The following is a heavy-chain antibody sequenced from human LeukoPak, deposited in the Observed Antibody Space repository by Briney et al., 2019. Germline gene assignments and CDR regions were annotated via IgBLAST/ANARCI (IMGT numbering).Heavy chain of an antibody. D-gene: IGHD3-3*01. Sequence: SVKVPCKASGGTFISYTISWVRQAPGQGLEWMGRIIPILGIANYAQKFQGRVTITADKSTSTAYMELSSLRSEDTAVYYCARRPYYDFWSGYIPNWFDPWGQGTLVTVSS. CDR1: GGTFISYT. CDR2: IIPILGIA. CDR3: ARRPYYDFWSGYIPNWFDP. J-gene: IGHJ5*02. V-gene: IGHV1-69*02.